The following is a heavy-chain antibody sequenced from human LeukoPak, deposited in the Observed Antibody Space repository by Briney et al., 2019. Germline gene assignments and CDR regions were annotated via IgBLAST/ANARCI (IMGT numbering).Heavy chain of an antibody. V-gene: IGHV1-2*02. CDR2: INPNSGGT. D-gene: IGHD6-13*01. J-gene: IGHJ4*02. CDR1: GYTITGYY. CDR3: ASWSSSWYPQFDY. Sequence: ASVKVSCKASGYTITGYYMHWVRQAPGQGLEWMGWINPNSGGTNYAQKFQGRVTMTRDTSTSTAYMELSRLRSDDTAVYYCASWSSSWYPQFDYWGQGTLVTVSS.